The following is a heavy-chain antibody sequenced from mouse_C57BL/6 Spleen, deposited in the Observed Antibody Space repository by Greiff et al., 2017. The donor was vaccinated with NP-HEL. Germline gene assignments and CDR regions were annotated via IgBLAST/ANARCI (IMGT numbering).Heavy chain of an antibody. V-gene: IGHV3-6*01. CDR1: GYSITSGYY. J-gene: IGHJ2*01. CDR2: ISYDGSN. CDR3: AREGNGDYFDY. Sequence: EVKLQESGPGLVKPSQSLSLTCSVTGYSITSGYYWNWIRQFPGNKLEWMSYISYDGSNNYNPSLKNRISITRDTSKNQFFLKLNSVTTEDTATYYWAREGNGDYFDYWGQGTTLTVSS.